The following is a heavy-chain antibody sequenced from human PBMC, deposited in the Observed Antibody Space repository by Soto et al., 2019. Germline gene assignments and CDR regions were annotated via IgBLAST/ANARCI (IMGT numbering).Heavy chain of an antibody. CDR2: ISGGGDNT. CDR1: GFTFSTYA. J-gene: IGHJ4*02. V-gene: IGHV3-23*01. D-gene: IGHD6-13*01. Sequence: EVPLLESGGGLVQPGGSLRLSCAASGFTFSTYAMTWVRQAPGKGLEWVTAISGGGDNTYYADSVKGRFTISRDNSKNTLYLQMNSLRVEDTALYYCAEGDTTAVGTVDYWGQGTLVTVSS. CDR3: AEGDTTAVGTVDY.